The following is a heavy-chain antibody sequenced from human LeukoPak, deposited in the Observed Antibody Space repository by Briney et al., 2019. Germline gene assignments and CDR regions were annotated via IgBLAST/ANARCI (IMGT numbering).Heavy chain of an antibody. Sequence: PSETLSLTCTVSGGSISSGDYYWSWIRQPPGKGLEWIGYIYYSGSTYYNPSLKSRVTISVDTSENQFSLKLSSVTAADTAVYYCARVAVAGTKDCWGQGTLVTVSS. V-gene: IGHV4-30-4*08. D-gene: IGHD6-19*01. J-gene: IGHJ4*02. CDR1: GGSISSGDYY. CDR2: IYYSGST. CDR3: ARVAVAGTKDC.